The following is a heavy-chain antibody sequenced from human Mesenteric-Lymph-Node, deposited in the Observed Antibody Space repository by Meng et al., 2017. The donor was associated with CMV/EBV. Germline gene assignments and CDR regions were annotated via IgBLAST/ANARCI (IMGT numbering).Heavy chain of an antibody. D-gene: IGHD3-10*01. V-gene: IGHV4-30-4*08. CDR1: GGSISSGGYY. CDR3: ARSLWFGELSNHNYYFDF. CDR2: IYYSGTT. Sequence: SETLSLTCTVSGGSISSGGYYWSWIRQPPGKGLEWIGYIYYSGTTYSNPSLTGRVTISVDTSKSQFSLKLHSVTAADTAVYYCARSLWFGELSNHNYYFDFWGQGSLVTVSS. J-gene: IGHJ4*02.